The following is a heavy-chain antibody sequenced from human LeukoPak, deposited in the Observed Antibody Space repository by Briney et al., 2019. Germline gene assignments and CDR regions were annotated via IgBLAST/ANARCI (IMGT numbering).Heavy chain of an antibody. CDR1: GGSFSGYY. CDR3: ARELGYGGNNAFDI. J-gene: IGHJ3*02. D-gene: IGHD4-23*01. V-gene: IGHV4-34*01. Sequence: PSETLSLTCAVYGGSFSGYYWSWIRQPPGKGLEWIGEINHSGSTNYNPSLKSRVTISVDTSKNQFSLKLSPVTAADTAVYYCARELGYGGNNAFDIWGQGTMVTVSS. CDR2: INHSGST.